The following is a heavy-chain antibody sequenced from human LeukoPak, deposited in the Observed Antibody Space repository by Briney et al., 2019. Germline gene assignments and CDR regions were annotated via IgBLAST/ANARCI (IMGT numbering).Heavy chain of an antibody. CDR1: GYTFTSYD. D-gene: IGHD3-22*01. V-gene: IGHV1-8*01. CDR2: MNPNSGNT. Sequence: ASVKVSCRASGYTFTSYDINWVRHASGQGLECMGWMNPNSGNTGYAQKFQGRVTMTRNTSISTAYMELSSLRSEDTAVYYCARDRKSPYDSSGYYYRPFDYWGQGTLVTVSS. J-gene: IGHJ4*02. CDR3: ARDRKSPYDSSGYYYRPFDY.